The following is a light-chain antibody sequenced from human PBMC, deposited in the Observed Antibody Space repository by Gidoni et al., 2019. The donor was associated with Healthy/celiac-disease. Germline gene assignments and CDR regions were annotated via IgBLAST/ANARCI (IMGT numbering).Light chain of an antibody. CDR1: QDISNY. J-gene: IGKJ5*01. CDR2: DAS. Sequence: DIQMTQSPSSLSASVGDRVTITCQASQDISNYLNWYPQKPGKAPKLLIYDASNLETGVPSRFSGSGSGTDFTVTISSLQPEDIATYYCQQYDNLITFGQGTRLEIK. CDR3: QQYDNLIT. V-gene: IGKV1-33*01.